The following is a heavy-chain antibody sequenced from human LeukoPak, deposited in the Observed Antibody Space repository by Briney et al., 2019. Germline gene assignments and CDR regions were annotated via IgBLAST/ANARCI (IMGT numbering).Heavy chain of an antibody. CDR1: GFTFSSYG. Sequence: GGSLRLSCATSGFTFSSYGMHWVRQAPGKGLEWVAVISNDGSNKYHADSVKGRFTISRDNSKNTLYLQMNSLRAEDTAVYYCARDLQTSAAAGWEAFDYWGQGTLVTVSS. J-gene: IGHJ4*02. CDR2: ISNDGSNK. D-gene: IGHD6-13*01. V-gene: IGHV3-30*03. CDR3: ARDLQTSAAAGWEAFDY.